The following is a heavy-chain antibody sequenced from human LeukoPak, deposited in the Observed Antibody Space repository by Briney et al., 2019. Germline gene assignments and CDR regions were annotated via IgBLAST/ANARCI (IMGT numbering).Heavy chain of an antibody. V-gene: IGHV1-46*01. D-gene: IGHD1-26*01. CDR3: ARGSGSYQYAFDI. Sequence: ASVKVSCKASGYTFTSYYMHWVRQAPAQGLEWMGIINPSGGSTSYAQKFQGRVTMTRDMSTSTVYMELSSLSSEDTAVYYCARGSGSYQYAFDIWGQGTMVTVSS. CDR2: INPSGGST. J-gene: IGHJ3*02. CDR1: GYTFTSYY.